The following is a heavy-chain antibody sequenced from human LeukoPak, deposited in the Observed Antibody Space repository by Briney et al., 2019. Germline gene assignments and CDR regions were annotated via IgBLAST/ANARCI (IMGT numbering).Heavy chain of an antibody. V-gene: IGHV3-30*18. CDR2: ISYDGSNK. CDR1: GFTFISFG. Sequence: GRSLRLSCAASGFTFISFGMHWVRQAPGKGLEWVALISYDGSNKYYADPVKGRFTISRDNSKNTLYLQMNSLRAEDAAVYYCAKDWDPGYYDSSGSYPDYWGQGTLVTVSS. D-gene: IGHD3-22*01. J-gene: IGHJ4*02. CDR3: AKDWDPGYYDSSGSYPDY.